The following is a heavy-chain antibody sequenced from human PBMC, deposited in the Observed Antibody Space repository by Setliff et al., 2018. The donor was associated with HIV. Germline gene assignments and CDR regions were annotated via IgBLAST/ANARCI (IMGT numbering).Heavy chain of an antibody. CDR1: GGSFSGYY. Sequence: SETLSLTCAVYGGSFSGYYWSWIRQPPGKGLEWIGEINHSGSPNYNPSLKSRVTISVDTSKNQFSLKPSSVTAADTAVYYCAVGGYYGMDVWGQGTTVTVS. V-gene: IGHV4-34*01. CDR2: INHSGSP. CDR3: AVGGYYGMDV. J-gene: IGHJ6*02.